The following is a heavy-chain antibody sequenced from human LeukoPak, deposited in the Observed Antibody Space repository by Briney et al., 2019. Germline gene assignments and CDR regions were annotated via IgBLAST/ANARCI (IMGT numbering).Heavy chain of an antibody. J-gene: IGHJ4*02. CDR3: AKDLYYYDSSGYYYTFDY. CDR2: ISGSGGST. V-gene: IGHV3-23*01. D-gene: IGHD3-22*01. Sequence: GGSLRLSCAASGFTFSSYAMSWVRQAPGKGLEWVSAISGSGGSTYYADSVKGRFTISRDNSKNTLYLQMNSLRAEDTAVYYCAKDLYYYDSSGYYYTFDYWDQGTLVTVSS. CDR1: GFTFSSYA.